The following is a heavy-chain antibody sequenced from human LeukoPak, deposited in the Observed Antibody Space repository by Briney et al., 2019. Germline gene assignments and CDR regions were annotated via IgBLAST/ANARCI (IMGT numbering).Heavy chain of an antibody. CDR1: GGSFSGYY. D-gene: IGHD2-2*01. J-gene: IGHJ6*02. CDR2: INHSGST. V-gene: IGHV4-34*01. CDR3: ARAISSSIYLGGYYYYGMDV. Sequence: PSETLSLTCAVYGGSFSGYYWSWIRQPPGKGPEWIGEINHSGSTNYNPSLKSRVTISVDTSKNQFSLKLSSVTAADTAVYYCARAISSSIYLGGYYYYGMDVWGQGTTVTVSS.